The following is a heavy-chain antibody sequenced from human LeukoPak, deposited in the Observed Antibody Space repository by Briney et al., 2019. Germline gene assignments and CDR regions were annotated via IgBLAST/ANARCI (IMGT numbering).Heavy chain of an antibody. Sequence: SETLSLTCTVSGGSISSYYWSWIRQPPGKGLGWIGDIYYSGSTNYNPSLKSRVTMSVDTSKNQFSLKLSSVTAADTAVYYCARGLAAAASYYYYYCYMDVWGKGTTVTVSS. V-gene: IGHV4-59*12. CDR3: ARGLAAAASYYYYYCYMDV. D-gene: IGHD6-13*01. J-gene: IGHJ6*03. CDR2: IYYSGST. CDR1: GGSISSYY.